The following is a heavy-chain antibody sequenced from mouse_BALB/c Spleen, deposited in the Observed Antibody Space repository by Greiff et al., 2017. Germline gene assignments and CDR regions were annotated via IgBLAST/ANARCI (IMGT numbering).Heavy chain of an antibody. V-gene: IGHV5-9-4*01. J-gene: IGHJ4*01. CDR3: ARVGLGRNAMDY. D-gene: IGHD4-1*01. Sequence: EVQRVESGGGLVKPGGSLKLSCAASGFTFSSYAMSWVRQSPEKRLEWVAEISSGGSYTYYPDNVTGRFTISRDNAKNTLYLEMSSLRSEDTAMYYCARVGLGRNAMDYWGQGTSVTVSS. CDR2: ISSGGSYT. CDR1: GFTFSSYA.